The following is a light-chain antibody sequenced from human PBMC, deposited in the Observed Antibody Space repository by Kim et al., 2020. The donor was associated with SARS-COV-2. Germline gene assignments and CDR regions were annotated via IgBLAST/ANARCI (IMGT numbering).Light chain of an antibody. J-gene: IGLJ1*01. CDR1: SSDIGAFNY. CDR3: SSYTSTTTYV. Sequence: GQSITISCTGTSSDIGAFNYVSWYQQHPGTAPKLMIYDVRKRFSGVSDRFSGSKSGNTASLTISGLQPEDAADYYCSSYTSTTTYVFGTGTKSPS. V-gene: IGLV2-14*03. CDR2: DVR.